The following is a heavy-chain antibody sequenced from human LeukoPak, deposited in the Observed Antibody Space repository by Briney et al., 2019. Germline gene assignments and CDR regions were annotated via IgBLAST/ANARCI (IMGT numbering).Heavy chain of an antibody. CDR1: GGSISSSSYY. D-gene: IGHD2-15*01. CDR2: IYYSGST. J-gene: IGHJ5*02. V-gene: IGHV4-39*07. CDR3: ARVSDCSGGSCYSRGDWFDP. Sequence: SETLSLTCTVSGGSISSSSYYWGWIRQPPGKGLEWIGSIYYSGSTYYNPSLKSRVTISVDTSKNQFSLKLSSVTAADTAVYYCARVSDCSGGSCYSRGDWFDPWGQGTLVTVSS.